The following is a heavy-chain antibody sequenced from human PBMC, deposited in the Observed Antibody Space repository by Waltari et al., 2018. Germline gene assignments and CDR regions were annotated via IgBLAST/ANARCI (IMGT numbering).Heavy chain of an antibody. V-gene: IGHV3-53*02. CDR1: GLTVSSTF. Sequence: EVQLVETGGGSIQPGGSLRLSCAASGLTVSSTFMSWVRQAPGKGLEWVSVIYGVGGTDDADSVKGRFTISRDNSKNTMYLQMSSQRAEDTAVYYCARDHNGAALDDWGQGTLVTVSS. CDR2: IYGVGGT. CDR3: ARDHNGAALDD. D-gene: IGHD2-8*01. J-gene: IGHJ4*02.